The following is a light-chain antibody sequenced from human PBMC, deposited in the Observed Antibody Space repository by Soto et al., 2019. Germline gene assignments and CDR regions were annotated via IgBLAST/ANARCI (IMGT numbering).Light chain of an antibody. CDR2: YST. V-gene: IGKV3-11*01. CDR3: QQRQHWSPIT. CDR1: QSVITY. J-gene: IGKJ5*01. Sequence: TVMTQSPSTLSLSPRERATLXXRASQSVITYLAWYQQKPGQDPRLVXNYSTNRATGSLARFGGSGSGTDLTLTISSLEPEDFAVYYCQQRQHWSPITFGPGTRLEI.